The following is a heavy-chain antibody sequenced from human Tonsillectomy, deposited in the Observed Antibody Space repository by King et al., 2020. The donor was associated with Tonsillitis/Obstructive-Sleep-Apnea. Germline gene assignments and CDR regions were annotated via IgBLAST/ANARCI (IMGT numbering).Heavy chain of an antibody. CDR3: ASGNPRYFYWLLPFDY. D-gene: IGHD3-9*01. Sequence: VQLVESGGGLVQPGGSLRLSCAASGFTFSSYWMHWVRQAPGKGLVWVSRINSDGSSTSYADSVKGRFTISRDNAKNTLYLQMNSLRDEDTAVYYCASGNPRYFYWLLPFDYWGQGTLVTVSS. CDR1: GFTFSSYW. CDR2: INSDGSST. J-gene: IGHJ4*02. V-gene: IGHV3-74*01.